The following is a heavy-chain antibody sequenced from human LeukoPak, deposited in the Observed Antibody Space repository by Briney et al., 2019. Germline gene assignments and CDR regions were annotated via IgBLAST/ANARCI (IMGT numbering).Heavy chain of an antibody. D-gene: IGHD2-2*01. CDR1: GYTFIDYY. CDR3: ARVKKLMPEFEF. V-gene: IGHV1-2*02. Sequence: GASVKVSCKSSGYTFIDYYIHWVRQAPGQGLEWMGWINPNSGATKYAQKFQDRVSMTRDTSINTAYMDLTNLRSDDTAIFYCARVKKLMPEFEFWGQGTLVTVSS. CDR2: INPNSGAT. J-gene: IGHJ4*02.